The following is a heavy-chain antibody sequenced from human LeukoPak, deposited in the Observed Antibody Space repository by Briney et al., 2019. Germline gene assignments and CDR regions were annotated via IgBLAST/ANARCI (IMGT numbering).Heavy chain of an antibody. J-gene: IGHJ4*02. CDR3: ARFSSGWYRGFDY. CDR2: INYSGST. D-gene: IGHD6-19*01. CDR1: SESFSGYF. Sequence: SETLSLTCAIYSESFSGYFWSWIRQPPGKGLEWIGEINYSGSTNYNPSLKSRVTISIDTSKNQFSLKLSSVTPADTAVYYCARFSSGWYRGFDYWGQGTLVTVSS. V-gene: IGHV4-34*01.